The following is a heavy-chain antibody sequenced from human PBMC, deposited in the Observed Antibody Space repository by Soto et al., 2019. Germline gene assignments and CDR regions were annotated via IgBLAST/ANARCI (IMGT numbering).Heavy chain of an antibody. D-gene: IGHD3-9*01. CDR1: DDSINSDKYY. V-gene: IGHV4-39*01. CDR3: ARLEGLATISYYFDF. J-gene: IGHJ4*02. CDR2: VYYLGNA. Sequence: QLQLQESGPGLVKPSETLSLTCSVSDDSINSDKYYWGWIRQPPGKGLEWIGSVYYLGNAFYNPSLQTRVTISLDKSKSQFSLKLNSLTAADSAVYFCARLEGLATISYYFDFWGPGALVTVSS.